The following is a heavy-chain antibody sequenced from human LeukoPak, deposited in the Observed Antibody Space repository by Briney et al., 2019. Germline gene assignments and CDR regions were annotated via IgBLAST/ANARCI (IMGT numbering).Heavy chain of an antibody. D-gene: IGHD6-13*01. CDR1: GGSISSSSYY. CDR2: IYYSGST. Sequence: SETLSLTCTVSGGSISSSSYYWGWIRQPPGKGLEWIRSIYYSGSTYYNPSLKSRVTISVDTSKNQFSLKLSSVTAADTAVYYCASQGYSSSWYYFDYWGQGTLVTVSS. CDR3: ASQGYSSSWYYFDY. J-gene: IGHJ4*02. V-gene: IGHV4-39*01.